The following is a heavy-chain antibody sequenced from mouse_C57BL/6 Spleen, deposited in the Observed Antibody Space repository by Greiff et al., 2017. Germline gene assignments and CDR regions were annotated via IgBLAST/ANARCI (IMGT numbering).Heavy chain of an antibody. V-gene: IGHV3-6*01. Sequence: ESGPGLVKPSQSLSPTCSVTGYSITSGYYWNWIRQFPGNKLEWMGYISYDGSNNYNPSLKNRISITRDTSKNQFFLKLNSVTTEDTATYYCAGGYAMDYWGQGTSVTVSS. CDR1: GYSITSGYY. CDR2: ISYDGSN. CDR3: AGGYAMDY. J-gene: IGHJ4*01. D-gene: IGHD1-1*02.